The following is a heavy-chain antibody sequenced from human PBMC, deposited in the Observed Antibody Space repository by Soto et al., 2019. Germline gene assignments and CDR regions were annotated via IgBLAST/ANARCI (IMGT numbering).Heavy chain of an antibody. CDR3: ARVRGNSGYDYHGMDV. V-gene: IGHV4-31*03. CDR1: GGSISSGGYY. CDR2: IYYSGST. Sequence: QVQLQESGPGLVKPSQTLSLTCTVSGGSISSGGYYWSWIRQHPGKGLEWIGYIYYSGSTYYNPSLKSRVTLSVDTSKNQFSLKLGSVTAADTAVYYCARVRGNSGYDYHGMDVWGQGTTVTVSS. D-gene: IGHD1-26*01. J-gene: IGHJ6*02.